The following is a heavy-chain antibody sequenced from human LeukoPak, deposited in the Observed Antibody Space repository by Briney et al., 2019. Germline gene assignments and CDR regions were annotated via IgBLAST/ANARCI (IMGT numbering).Heavy chain of an antibody. Sequence: GGSLRLSCAASGFTFSSYSMNWVRQAPGKGLEWVSSISSSSSYIYYADSVKGRFTISRDNSKNTLYLQMNSLRAEDTAVYYCARGYCSGGSCYSNRGDFDYWGQGTLVTVSS. CDR1: GFTFSSYS. V-gene: IGHV3-21*01. CDR2: ISSSSSYI. CDR3: ARGYCSGGSCYSNRGDFDY. D-gene: IGHD2-15*01. J-gene: IGHJ4*02.